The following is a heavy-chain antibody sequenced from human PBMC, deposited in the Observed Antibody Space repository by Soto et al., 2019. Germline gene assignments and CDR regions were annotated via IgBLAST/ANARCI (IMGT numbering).Heavy chain of an antibody. Sequence: PSETLSLTCSVSGLSTTGNYWGWIRQSPGKGLEGIGHIPYSGTTNNNTSLKSRVTISVDTSKNQFYLRLRSVTAADTAVYYCARRELGAFDIWGQGTLVTVSS. CDR3: ARRELGAFDI. D-gene: IGHD7-27*01. V-gene: IGHV4-59*01. CDR1: GLSTTGNY. J-gene: IGHJ3*02. CDR2: IPYSGTT.